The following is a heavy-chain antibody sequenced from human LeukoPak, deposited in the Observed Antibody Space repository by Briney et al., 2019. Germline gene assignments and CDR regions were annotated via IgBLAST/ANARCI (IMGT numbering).Heavy chain of an antibody. CDR3: ARDQRWLQLGRELDY. D-gene: IGHD5-24*01. CDR2: IIPIFGTA. CDR1: GGTFSSYA. Sequence: ASVKVSCKASGGTFSSYAISWVRQAPGQGLEWTGGIIPIFGTANYAQKFQGRVTITADESTSTAYMELSSLRSEDTAVYYCARDQRWLQLGRELDYWGQGTLVTVSS. V-gene: IGHV1-69*01. J-gene: IGHJ4*02.